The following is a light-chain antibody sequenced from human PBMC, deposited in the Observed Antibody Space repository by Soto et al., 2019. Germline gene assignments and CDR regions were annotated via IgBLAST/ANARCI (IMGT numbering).Light chain of an antibody. V-gene: IGLV2-14*01. CDR2: ASS. J-gene: IGLJ1*01. CDR1: SSDVGGYNY. CDR3: SSYTSGTTLYV. Sequence: QSALTQPASVSGSPGQSITISCTGTSSDVGGYNYVSWYQHHAGIAPRLMIYASSNRPSGVSHRFSGSRSGNTASLTISGLQAEDEADYYCSSYTSGTTLYVFGTGTKVTVL.